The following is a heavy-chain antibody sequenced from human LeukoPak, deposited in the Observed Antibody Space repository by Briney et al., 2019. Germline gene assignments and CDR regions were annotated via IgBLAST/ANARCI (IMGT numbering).Heavy chain of an antibody. CDR3: ARDLRYCSSTSCYKGHAFDI. CDR2: IYTSGST. CDR1: GGSISSGSYY. Sequence: PSQTLSLTCTVSGGSISSGSYYWSWIRQPAGKGLEWIGRIYTSGSTNYNPSLKSRVTISVDTSKNQFSLKLSSVTAADTAVYYCARDLRYCSSTSCYKGHAFDIWGQGTMVTVSS. J-gene: IGHJ3*02. V-gene: IGHV4-61*02. D-gene: IGHD2-2*02.